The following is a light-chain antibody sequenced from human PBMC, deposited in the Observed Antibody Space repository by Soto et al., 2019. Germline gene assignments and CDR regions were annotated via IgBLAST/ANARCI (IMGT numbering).Light chain of an antibody. CDR2: ANF. V-gene: IGLV1-40*01. Sequence: SVRTQPPSVSGAPGQRGTISCTGSSSNIGAGYDVHWYQQLPGTAPKLLIYANFNRPSGVPDRFSGSKSGTSASLAITGLQAEDEADYYCQSHDNSLSGYVFGPGTKVTVL. CDR3: QSHDNSLSGYV. CDR1: SSNIGAGYD. J-gene: IGLJ1*01.